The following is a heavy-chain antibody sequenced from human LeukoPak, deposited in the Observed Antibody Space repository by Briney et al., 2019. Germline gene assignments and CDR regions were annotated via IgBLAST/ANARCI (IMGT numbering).Heavy chain of an antibody. CDR2: IYYSGST. J-gene: IGHJ4*02. D-gene: IGHD4-17*01. V-gene: IGHV4-59*01. CDR1: GGSISSYY. CDR3: ARETVTRGCDY. Sequence: SETLSLTCTVSGGSISSYYWSWIRQPPGKGLEWIGYIYYSGSTNYNPSLKSRVTISVDTSKNQFSLKLSSVTAADTAVYYCARETVTRGCDYWGQGTLVTVSS.